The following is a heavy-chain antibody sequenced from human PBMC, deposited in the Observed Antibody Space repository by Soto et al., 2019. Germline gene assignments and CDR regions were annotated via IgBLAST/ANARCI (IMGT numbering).Heavy chain of an antibody. CDR1: GFTFDDYA. CDR3: AKDKGLDFEHYMDV. J-gene: IGHJ6*03. Sequence: EVQLVESGGGLVQPGRSLRLSCAASGFTFDDYAMHWVRQAPGKGLEWVSGISWNSGSIGYADSVKGRFTISRDNAKNSLYLQMNSLSAEDTALYYCAKDKGLDFEHYMDVWGKGTTVTVSS. V-gene: IGHV3-9*01. D-gene: IGHD3-16*01. CDR2: ISWNSGSI.